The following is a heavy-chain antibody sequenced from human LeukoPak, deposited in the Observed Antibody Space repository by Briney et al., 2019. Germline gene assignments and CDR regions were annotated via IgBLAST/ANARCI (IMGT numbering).Heavy chain of an antibody. CDR3: ARGMGYCSSTSCPRIAAAGPFDY. V-gene: IGHV1-69*01. CDR2: IIPIFGTA. Sequence: SVKVSCKASGGTFSSYAISWVRQAPGQGLEWMGGIIPIFGTANYAQKFQGRVTITADESTSTAYMELSSLRSEDTAVHYCARGMGYCSSTSCPRIAAAGPFDYWGQGTLVTVSS. D-gene: IGHD2-2*01. J-gene: IGHJ4*02. CDR1: GGTFSSYA.